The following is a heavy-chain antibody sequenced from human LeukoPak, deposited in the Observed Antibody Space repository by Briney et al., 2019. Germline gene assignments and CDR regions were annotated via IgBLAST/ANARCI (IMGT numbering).Heavy chain of an antibody. CDR2: ISGSGGST. V-gene: IGHV3-23*01. J-gene: IGHJ4*02. CDR3: VKDRSDNSSWYLGDY. CDR1: GFTFSSYA. Sequence: GGFLRLSCAASGFTFSSYAMSWVRQAPGKGLEWVSAISGSGGSTYYADSVKGRLTISRDNSKNTLYLQMNSLRAEDTAIYYCVKDRSDNSSWYLGDYWGQGTLVAVSS. D-gene: IGHD6-13*01.